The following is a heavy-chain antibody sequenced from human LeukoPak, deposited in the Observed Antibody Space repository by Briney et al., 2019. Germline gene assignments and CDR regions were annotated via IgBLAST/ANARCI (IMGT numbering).Heavy chain of an antibody. CDR2: ISGSGGST. D-gene: IGHD2-2*02. J-gene: IGHJ3*02. V-gene: IGHV3-23*01. Sequence: GGSLRLSCAASGFTFDDYAMHWVRQAPGKGLEWVSAISGSGGSTYYADSVKGRFTISRDNSKNTLYLQMNSLRAEDTAVYYCAKDWGYCSSTSCYKEDAFDIWGQGTMVTVSS. CDR3: AKDWGYCSSTSCYKEDAFDI. CDR1: GFTFDDYA.